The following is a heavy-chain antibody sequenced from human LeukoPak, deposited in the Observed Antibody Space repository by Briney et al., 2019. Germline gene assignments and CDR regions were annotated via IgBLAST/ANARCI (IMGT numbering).Heavy chain of an antibody. D-gene: IGHD3-22*01. CDR3: ARDYDSSGYYPNWAY. CDR1: GFTFSNYA. Sequence: GGFLRLSCAASGFTFSNYAMSWVRQAPGKGLEWVSSISSSSSYIYYADSVKGRFTISRDNAKNSLYLQMNSLRAEDTAVYYCARDYDSSGYYPNWAYWGQGTLVTVSS. J-gene: IGHJ4*02. CDR2: ISSSSSYI. V-gene: IGHV3-21*01.